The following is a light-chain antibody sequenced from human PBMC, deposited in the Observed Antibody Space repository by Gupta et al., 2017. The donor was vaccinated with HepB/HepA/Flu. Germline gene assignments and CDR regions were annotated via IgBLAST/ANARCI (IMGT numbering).Light chain of an antibody. CDR3: QQYNSYSPCS. Sequence: DIQMTQSHSTLSASVGDRVTITCRASQSISNWLAWYQQKPGKAPKLLIYKASSSENGVPSRFSGSRSWTEFTLTIISLQPDDFATYYCQQYNSYSPCSFGQGTKLEIK. V-gene: IGKV1-5*03. J-gene: IGKJ2*04. CDR1: QSISNW. CDR2: KAS.